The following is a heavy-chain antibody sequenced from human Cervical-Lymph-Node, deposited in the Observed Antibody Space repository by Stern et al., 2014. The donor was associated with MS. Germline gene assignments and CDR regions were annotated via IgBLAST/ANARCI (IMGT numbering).Heavy chain of an antibody. CDR3: ARDTSSPERSDW. J-gene: IGHJ4*02. D-gene: IGHD1-1*01. CDR2: ITNVEST. V-gene: IGHV3-53*01. CDR1: GFTVRRDY. Sequence: EVKLVDSGGGVLQPGGSLRLSCTASGFTVRRDYMTRVRHAPGKGLESVSLITNVESTFYTDSVKVRFTISRDDSKNTVYLHMTSLRAEDTSMYYCARDTSSPERSDWWGQGTLVTVSS.